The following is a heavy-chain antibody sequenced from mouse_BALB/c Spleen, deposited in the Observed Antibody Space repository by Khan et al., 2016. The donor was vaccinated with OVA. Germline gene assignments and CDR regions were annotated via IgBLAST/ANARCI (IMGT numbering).Heavy chain of an antibody. CDR1: GYTFTSYT. V-gene: IGHV1-4*01. CDR2: INPSNGYT. J-gene: IGHJ3*01. CDR3: GRDGAYHRNDGWIAY. Sequence: VQLQESGAELARPGASVKMSCKASGYTFTSYTIHWIKLRPGQGLEWIGFINPSNGYTNYNQKFKDKATLTADKSSTTVYMQLSSLTSDDSAVYNCGRDGAYHRNDGWIAYWGQGTLVTVSA. D-gene: IGHD2-14*01.